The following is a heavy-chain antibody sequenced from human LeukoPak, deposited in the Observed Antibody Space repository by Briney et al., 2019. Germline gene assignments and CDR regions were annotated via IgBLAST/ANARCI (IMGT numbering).Heavy chain of an antibody. CDR2: IYYSGTT. J-gene: IGHJ6*02. CDR3: AREDPQTTVPEGVDV. Sequence: SETLSLTCTVSGGSISYYYWSWIRQSPGKGLEWIGYIYYSGTTNYNPSLMSRVTISVDTSKNQFSLQLRSVTAADTAVYYCAREDPQTTVPEGVDVWGQGTTVTVSS. D-gene: IGHD4-17*01. V-gene: IGHV4-59*01. CDR1: GGSISYYY.